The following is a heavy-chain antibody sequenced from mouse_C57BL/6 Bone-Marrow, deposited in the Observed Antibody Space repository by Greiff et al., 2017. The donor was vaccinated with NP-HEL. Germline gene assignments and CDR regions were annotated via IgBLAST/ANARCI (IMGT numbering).Heavy chain of an antibody. CDR2: IYPGDGDT. Sequence: VQLQQSGPELVKPGASVKISCKASGYAFSSSWMNWVKQRPGKGLEWIGRIYPGDGDTNYNGKFKGKATLTADKSSSTAYMQLSSLTSEDSAVYFCAREDSYWYFDVWGTGTTVTVSS. CDR1: GYAFSSSW. V-gene: IGHV1-82*01. CDR3: AREDSYWYFDV. J-gene: IGHJ1*03.